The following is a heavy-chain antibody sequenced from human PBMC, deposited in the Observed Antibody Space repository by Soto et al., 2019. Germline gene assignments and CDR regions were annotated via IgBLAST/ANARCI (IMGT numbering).Heavy chain of an antibody. CDR2: ISRSSSYI. Sequence: GVSLRLCKTASEFTFRSYSVNWVRKTPGKGLEWVSSISRSSSYIYYAGSVKGRCTICRDNAKNSLDLQMNSLRAEDTAVYYCVTSLSGYYYNYWGQGTLVTVSS. D-gene: IGHD3-22*01. V-gene: IGHV3-21*01. J-gene: IGHJ4*02. CDR3: VTSLSGYYYNY. CDR1: EFTFRSYS.